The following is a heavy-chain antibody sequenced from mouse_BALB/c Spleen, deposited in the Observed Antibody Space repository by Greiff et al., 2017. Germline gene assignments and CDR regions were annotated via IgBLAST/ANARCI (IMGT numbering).Heavy chain of an antibody. CDR1: GFTFSSYT. V-gene: IGHV5-12-2*01. Sequence: EVKLVESGGGLVQPGGSLKLSCAASGFTFSSYTMSWVRQTPEKRLEWVAYISNGGGSTYYPDTVKGRFTISRDNAKNTLYLQMSSLKSEDTAMYYCARHEAGKGSWFAYWGQGTLVTVSA. J-gene: IGHJ3*01. D-gene: IGHD1-3*01. CDR3: ARHEAGKGSWFAY. CDR2: ISNGGGST.